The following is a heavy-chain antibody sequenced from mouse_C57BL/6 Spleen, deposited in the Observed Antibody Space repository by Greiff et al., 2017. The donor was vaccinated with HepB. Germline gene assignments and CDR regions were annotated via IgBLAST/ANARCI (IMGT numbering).Heavy chain of an antibody. CDR3: ASHDSSGYLYYVDY. J-gene: IGHJ2*01. D-gene: IGHD3-2*02. V-gene: IGHV1-64*01. Sequence: QVQLQQPGAELVKPGASVKLSCKASGYTFTSYWMHWVKQRPGQGLEWIGMIHPNSGSTNYNEKFKSKATLTVDKSSSTAYMQLSSLTSEDSAVYYCASHDSSGYLYYVDYWGQGTTLTVSS. CDR1: GYTFTSYW. CDR2: IHPNSGST.